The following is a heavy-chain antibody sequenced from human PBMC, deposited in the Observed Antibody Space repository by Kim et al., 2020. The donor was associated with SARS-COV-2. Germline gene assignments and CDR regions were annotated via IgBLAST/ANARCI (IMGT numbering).Heavy chain of an antibody. CDR2: IKRKTDGETT. CDR1: GFTFSNAW. Sequence: GGSLRLSCAASGFTFSNAWMNWVRQAPGKGLEWIGRIKRKTDGETTDYVAPVKGRFTISRDDSRNRLFLQMNSLKTEDTAVYYCTTFSYTSGWHGGYWGQGTLLTVSS. CDR3: TTFSYTSGWHGGY. J-gene: IGHJ4*02. V-gene: IGHV3-15*01. D-gene: IGHD6-19*01.